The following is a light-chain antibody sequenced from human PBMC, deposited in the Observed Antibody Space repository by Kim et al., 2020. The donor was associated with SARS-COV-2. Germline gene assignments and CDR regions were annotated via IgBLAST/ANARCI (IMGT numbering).Light chain of an antibody. CDR3: QQYGTTPYT. CDR2: GAS. J-gene: IGKJ2*01. V-gene: IGKV3-20*01. Sequence: EIVLTQSPGTLSLSPGERATLSCRASQSVSNSFLAWYRQRPGQAPSLLIYGASTRATGIPDRFSGSGSGTDFTLTISRLEPEDFAVYYCQQYGTTPYTFGQGTKLDI. CDR1: QSVSNSF.